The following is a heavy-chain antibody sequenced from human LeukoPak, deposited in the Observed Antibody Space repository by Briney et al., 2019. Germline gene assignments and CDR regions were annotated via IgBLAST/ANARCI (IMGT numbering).Heavy chain of an antibody. J-gene: IGHJ4*02. CDR1: GYTFTTYY. CDR3: ARAGIGVPY. Sequence: ASVKVSCKASGYTFTTYYMHWVRHAPGQGLEWMGIINPSGGSTTYAQKFQGRVTMTRDTSTSTVYMELSSLRSEDTAMYYCARAGIGVPYWGQGTLVTVSS. CDR2: INPSGGST. V-gene: IGHV1-46*01. D-gene: IGHD2-21*01.